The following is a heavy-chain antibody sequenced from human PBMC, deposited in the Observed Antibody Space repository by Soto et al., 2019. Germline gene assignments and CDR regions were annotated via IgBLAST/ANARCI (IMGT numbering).Heavy chain of an antibody. J-gene: IGHJ4*02. CDR3: GRVPSRGWRYLFDY. CDR2: IGSNSVII. Sequence: PGGSLRLSFAPPGFTLSNHVMNWVRQAPGKGLEWISCIGSNSVIIFHADSVKGRYTITRDNAKNLLYLQMNSLRAEDTAMYYCGRVPSRGWRYLFDYWGLGTLVTGSS. CDR1: GFTLSNHV. D-gene: IGHD6-19*01. V-gene: IGHV3-48*01.